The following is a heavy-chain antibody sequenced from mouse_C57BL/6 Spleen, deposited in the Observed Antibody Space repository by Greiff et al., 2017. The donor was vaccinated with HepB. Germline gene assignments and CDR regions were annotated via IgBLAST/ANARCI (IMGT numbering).Heavy chain of an antibody. V-gene: IGHV1-15*01. CDR2: IDPETGGT. D-gene: IGHD1-1*01. CDR3: TRVITTVVDYYAMDY. Sequence: QVQLQQSGAELVRPGASVTLSCKASGYTFTDYEMHWVKQTPVHGLEWIGAIDPETGGTAYNQKFKGKAILTADKSSSTAYMELRSLTSEDSAVYYCTRVITTVVDYYAMDYWGQGTSVTVSS. J-gene: IGHJ4*01. CDR1: GYTFTDYE.